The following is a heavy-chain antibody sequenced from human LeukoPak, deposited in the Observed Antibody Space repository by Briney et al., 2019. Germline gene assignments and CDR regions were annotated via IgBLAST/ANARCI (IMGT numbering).Heavy chain of an antibody. CDR3: TSAPGDAIGYGNDY. Sequence: PGGSLRLSCAASELTFSSTWMSWVRQAPGKGLEWVGRIKDKANGGTTDYAAPVKGRFTISRDDSKNTLYLQMNSLKTEDTAVYYSTSAPGDAIGYGNDYWGQGTLVTVSS. V-gene: IGHV3-15*01. J-gene: IGHJ4*02. CDR1: ELTFSSTW. CDR2: IKDKANGGTT. D-gene: IGHD3-22*01.